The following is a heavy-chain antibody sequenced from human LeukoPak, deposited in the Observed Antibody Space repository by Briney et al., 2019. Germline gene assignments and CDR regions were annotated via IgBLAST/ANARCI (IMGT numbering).Heavy chain of an antibody. D-gene: IGHD3-10*01. Sequence: SETLSLTCAVYGGSFSGYYWSWIRQPPGKRLEWIGEINHSGSTNYNPSLKSRVTISVDTSKNQFSLKLSSVTAADTAVYYCARYGITIVRGGKYYFDSWGQGTLVTVSS. V-gene: IGHV4-34*01. CDR2: INHSGST. CDR1: GGSFSGYY. CDR3: ARYGITIVRGGKYYFDS. J-gene: IGHJ4*02.